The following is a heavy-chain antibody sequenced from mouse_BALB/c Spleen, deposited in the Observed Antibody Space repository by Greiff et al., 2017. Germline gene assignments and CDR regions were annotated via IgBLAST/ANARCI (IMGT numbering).Heavy chain of an antibody. CDR1: GFTFSSFG. D-gene: IGHD1-1*01. CDR3: ARRVTTVVAKDYAMDY. J-gene: IGHJ4*01. V-gene: IGHV5-17*02. Sequence: EVNLVESGGGLVQPGGSRKLSCAASGFTFSSFGMHWVRQAPEKGLEWVAYISSGSSTIYYADTVKGRFTISRDNPKNTLFLQMTSLRSEDTAMYYCARRVTTVVAKDYAMDYWGQGTSVTVSS. CDR2: ISSGSSTI.